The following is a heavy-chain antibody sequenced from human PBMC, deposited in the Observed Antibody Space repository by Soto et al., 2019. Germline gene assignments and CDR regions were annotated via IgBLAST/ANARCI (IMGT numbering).Heavy chain of an antibody. CDR3: ARAGRGCDNTSCYGGDH. CDR2: IDPGGNFI. CDR1: GFTLSTYT. J-gene: IGHJ4*02. V-gene: IGHV3-21*01. Sequence: EVQLVESGGGLVKPGGSLRLSCEASGFTLSTYTMNWVRQAPGKGLEWVSSIDPGGNFIYYAGSMKGRFTISRDIAKNSLYLQMNSLSADDTAVYYCARAGRGCDNTSCYGGDHWGQGTLVTVSS. D-gene: IGHD2-2*01.